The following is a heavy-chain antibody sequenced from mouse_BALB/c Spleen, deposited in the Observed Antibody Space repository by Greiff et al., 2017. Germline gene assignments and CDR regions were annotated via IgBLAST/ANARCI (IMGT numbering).Heavy chain of an antibody. CDR2: IWSGGST. CDR3: ARNYYGSSPYYYAMDY. D-gene: IGHD1-1*01. J-gene: IGHJ4*01. CDR1: GFSLTSYG. Sequence: QVHVKQSGPGLVQPSQSLSITCTVSGFSLTSYGVHWVRQSPGKGLEWLGVIWSGGSTDYNAAFISRLSISKDNSKSQVFFKMNSLQADDTAIYYCARNYYGSSPYYYAMDYWGQGTSVTVSS. V-gene: IGHV2-4-1*01.